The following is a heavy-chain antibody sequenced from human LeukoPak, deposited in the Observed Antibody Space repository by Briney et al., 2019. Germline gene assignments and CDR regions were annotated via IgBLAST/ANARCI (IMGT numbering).Heavy chain of an antibody. J-gene: IGHJ4*02. CDR3: AREGVDSSGYSYAFDY. V-gene: IGHV1-18*01. D-gene: IGHD3-22*01. CDR2: ISAYNGNT. CDR1: GYTFTSYG. Sequence: ASVTVSCKASGYTFTSYGIRWVQQAPGQGLEWMGWISAYNGNTNYAQKLQGRVTMTTDTSTSTAYMELRSLRSDDTAVYYCAREGVDSSGYSYAFDYWGQGTLVTVSS.